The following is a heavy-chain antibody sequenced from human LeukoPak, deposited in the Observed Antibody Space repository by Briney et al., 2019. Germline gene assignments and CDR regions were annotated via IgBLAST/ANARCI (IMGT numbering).Heavy chain of an antibody. J-gene: IGHJ4*02. D-gene: IGHD6-19*01. V-gene: IGHV1-18*01. CDR3: ARSTSGWADY. CDR2: ISAYNGNT. CDR1: GYTLTELS. Sequence: APVKVSCKVSGYTLTELSMHWVRQAPGQGLEWMGWISAYNGNTNYAQKLQGRVTMTTDTSTSTAYMELRSLRSDDTAVYYCARSTSGWADYWGQGTLVTVSS.